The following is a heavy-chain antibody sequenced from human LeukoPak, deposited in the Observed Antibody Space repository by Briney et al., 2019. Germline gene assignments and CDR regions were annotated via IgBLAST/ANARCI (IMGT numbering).Heavy chain of an antibody. CDR2: IYYSGST. Sequence: SETLSLTCTVSGGSISSSSYYWGWIRQPPGKGLEWIGSIYYSGSTYYNPSLKSRVTISVDTSKNQFSLKLSSVTAADTAVYYCARVNGYGDYNWFDPRGQGTLVTVSS. V-gene: IGHV4-39*01. CDR3: ARVNGYGDYNWFDP. CDR1: GGSISSSSYY. D-gene: IGHD4-17*01. J-gene: IGHJ5*02.